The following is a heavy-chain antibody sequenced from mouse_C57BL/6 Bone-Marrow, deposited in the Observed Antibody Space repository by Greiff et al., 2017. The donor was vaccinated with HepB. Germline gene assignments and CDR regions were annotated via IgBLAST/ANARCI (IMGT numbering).Heavy chain of an antibody. Sequence: EVNVVESGGDLVKPGGSLKLSCAASGFTFSSYGMSWVRQTPDKRLEWVATISSGGSYTYYPDSVKGRFTISRDNAKNTLYLQMSSLMSEDTAMYYCARQGVYYYGTGYAMDYWGQGTSVTVSS. V-gene: IGHV5-6*01. D-gene: IGHD1-1*01. J-gene: IGHJ4*01. CDR2: ISSGGSYT. CDR1: GFTFSSYG. CDR3: ARQGVYYYGTGYAMDY.